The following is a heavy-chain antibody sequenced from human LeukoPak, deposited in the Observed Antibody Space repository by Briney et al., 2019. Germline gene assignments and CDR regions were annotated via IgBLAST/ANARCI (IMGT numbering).Heavy chain of an antibody. Sequence: GGSLRLSCAASGFTFSSYWMSWVRQAPGKGLEWVANIKQDGSEKYYVDSVKGRFTISRDNAKNSLYLQMNGLRAEDTAVYYCARESKMFCGSCYSGAFDIWGQGTMVTVSS. V-gene: IGHV3-7*01. CDR3: ARESKMFCGSCYSGAFDI. CDR2: IKQDGSEK. D-gene: IGHD2-15*01. J-gene: IGHJ3*02. CDR1: GFTFSSYW.